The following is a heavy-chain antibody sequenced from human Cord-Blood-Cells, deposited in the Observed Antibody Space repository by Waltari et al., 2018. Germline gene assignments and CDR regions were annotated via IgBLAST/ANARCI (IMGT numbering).Heavy chain of an antibody. J-gene: IGHJ5*02. V-gene: IGHV3-23*04. CDR3: AKAPDYDFWSGYYTWFDP. CDR2: ISGSGGST. D-gene: IGHD3-3*01. Sequence: EVQLVESGGGLVQPGGSLRLSCAASGFTFSSYAMSWVRQAPEKGLEWVSAISGSGGSTYYADSVKGRFTISRDNSKNTLYLQMNSLRAEDTAVYYCAKAPDYDFWSGYYTWFDPWGQGTLVTVSS. CDR1: GFTFSSYA.